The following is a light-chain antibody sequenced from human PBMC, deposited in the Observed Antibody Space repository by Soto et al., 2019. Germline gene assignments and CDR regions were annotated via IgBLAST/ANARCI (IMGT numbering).Light chain of an antibody. CDR3: QPYGSSSWT. CDR2: AAS. J-gene: IGKJ1*01. Sequence: EIVLTQSPGTLSLSPGERATLSCRASQSVSSSYLAWYQQKPGQAPRLLIYAASSRATGIPDRFSGSGSETDFTLNISRLEPEVYAVYYCQPYGSSSWTFGQGTKVEIK. V-gene: IGKV3-20*01. CDR1: QSVSSSY.